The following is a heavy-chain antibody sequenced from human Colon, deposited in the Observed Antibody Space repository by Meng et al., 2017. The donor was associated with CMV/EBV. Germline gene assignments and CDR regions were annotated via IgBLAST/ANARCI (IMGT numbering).Heavy chain of an antibody. Sequence: QVQLQQSGAGLLKPSETRSLTCAGCSGSFSGYYWSCNRQPPGKGLECIGEINHSGSTNYNPSLKSRVTISVDTSKNQFSLKLSSVTAADTAVYYCARTDYYDFGWGQGTLVTVSS. CDR2: INHSGST. D-gene: IGHD3-3*01. J-gene: IGHJ4*02. V-gene: IGHV4-34*01. CDR3: ARTDYYDFG. CDR1: SGSFSGYY.